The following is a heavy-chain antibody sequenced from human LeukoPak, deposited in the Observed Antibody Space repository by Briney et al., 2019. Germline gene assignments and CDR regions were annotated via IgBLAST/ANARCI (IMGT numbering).Heavy chain of an antibody. D-gene: IGHD3-22*01. CDR3: ARYDDSSGFYPNDAFDI. J-gene: IGHJ3*02. Sequence: SETLSLTCTVSGGSISSYYWGWIRQPPGKGLEWIGYIYYIGSTNYNPSLKSRVTISVDRSKNQFSLKLSSVTAADTAVYYCARYDDSSGFYPNDAFDIWGQGTMVTVSS. CDR2: IYYIGST. V-gene: IGHV4-59*01. CDR1: GGSISSYY.